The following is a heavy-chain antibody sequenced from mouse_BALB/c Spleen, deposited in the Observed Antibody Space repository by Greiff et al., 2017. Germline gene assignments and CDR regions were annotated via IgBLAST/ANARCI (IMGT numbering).Heavy chain of an antibody. CDR1: GFTFSSYA. Sequence: EVKLMESGGGLVKPGGSLKLSCAASGFTFSSYAMSWVRQTPEKRLEWVASISSGGSTYYPDSVKGRFTISRDNARNILYLQMSSLRSEDTAMYYCARDYDGYYGAWFAYWGQGTLVTVPA. V-gene: IGHV5-6-5*01. CDR3: ARDYDGYYGAWFAY. CDR2: ISSGGST. D-gene: IGHD2-3*01. J-gene: IGHJ3*01.